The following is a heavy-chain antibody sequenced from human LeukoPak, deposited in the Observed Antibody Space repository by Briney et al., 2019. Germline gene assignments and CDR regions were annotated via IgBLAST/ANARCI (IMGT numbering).Heavy chain of an antibody. Sequence: PGGSLRLSCAASGFTSGDYDMHWVRQAPGKGLEWVSLIRADGATTRYTDSVKGRFTISRENSKDSLYLQMNSLRTEDTALYYCARDTTGTYVYWGQGTLVTVSP. J-gene: IGHJ4*02. CDR2: IRADGATT. CDR3: ARDTTGTYVY. CDR1: GFTSGDYD. D-gene: IGHD1-7*01. V-gene: IGHV3-43*02.